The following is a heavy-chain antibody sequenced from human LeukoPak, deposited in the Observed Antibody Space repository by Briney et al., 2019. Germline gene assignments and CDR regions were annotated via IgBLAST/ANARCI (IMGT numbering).Heavy chain of an antibody. CDR3: ARDHAGTYFDY. D-gene: IGHD6-13*01. Sequence: SETLSLTCTVSGGSISSSYWSWIRQPPGRGLEWIGYIYYSGSTNYNPSLKSRISISVDTSKNQFSLKLSSVSAADTAVYYCARDHAGTYFDYWGQGTLVPVSS. J-gene: IGHJ4*02. CDR2: IYYSGST. CDR1: GGSISSSY. V-gene: IGHV4-59*01.